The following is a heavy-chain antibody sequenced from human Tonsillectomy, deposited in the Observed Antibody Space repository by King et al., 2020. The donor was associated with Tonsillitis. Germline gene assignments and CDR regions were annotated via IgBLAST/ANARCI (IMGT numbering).Heavy chain of an antibody. D-gene: IGHD5-12*01. CDR3: ARDHPRYSGYARGFYGMDV. CDR1: GGSISSYY. Sequence: VQLQESGPGLVKPSETLSLTCTVSGGSISSYYWSWIRQPPGKGLEWIGYIYYSGSTNYNPSLKSRVTISVDTSKNQFSLKLSSVTAADTAVYYCARDHPRYSGYARGFYGMDVWGQGTTVTVSS. J-gene: IGHJ6*02. V-gene: IGHV4-59*01. CDR2: IYYSGST.